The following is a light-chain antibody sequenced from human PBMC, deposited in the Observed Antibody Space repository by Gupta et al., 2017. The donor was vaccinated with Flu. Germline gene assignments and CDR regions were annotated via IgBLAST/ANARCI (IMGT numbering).Light chain of an antibody. V-gene: IGKV1-5*03. Sequence: GDRVTITCRASQTIDSWLAWYQKKPGRAPKSLIYKASSLETGVPSRFSGRGSGTEFSLTISSLQPDDFATYYCQQYRSSPWTFGQGTKVEIK. CDR1: QTIDSW. CDR2: KAS. J-gene: IGKJ1*01. CDR3: QQYRSSPWT.